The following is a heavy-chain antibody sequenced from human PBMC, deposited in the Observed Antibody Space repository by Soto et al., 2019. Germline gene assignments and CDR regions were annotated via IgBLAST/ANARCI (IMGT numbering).Heavy chain of an antibody. CDR1: GFSLSTSGVG. V-gene: IGHV2-5*02. CDR2: IYWDDDK. CDR3: ARRGTVFDY. Sequence: QITLMESGPTLVKPTQTLTLTCTFSGFSLSTSGVGVGWIRQPPGEALEWLAVIYWDDDKRYSPSLKSRLTITKDTSKNQVVLTMTNMDPVDTATYYCARRGTVFDYWGQGALVTVSS. J-gene: IGHJ4*02. D-gene: IGHD1-1*01.